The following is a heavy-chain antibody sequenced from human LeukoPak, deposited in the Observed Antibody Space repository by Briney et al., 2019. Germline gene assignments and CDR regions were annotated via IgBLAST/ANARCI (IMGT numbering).Heavy chain of an antibody. V-gene: IGHV3-74*01. J-gene: IGHJ4*02. D-gene: IGHD5-18*01. CDR2: INSDGSST. CDR1: GFTFSSYW. CDR3: ARGKYSYGPFDY. Sequence: GGSLRLSCAASGFTFSSYWMHWVRQAPGKGLVWISRINSDGSSTSNAYSVKGPFTISRDNAKNTLYLQMNSLRAEDTAVYYCARGKYSYGPFDYWGQGTLVTVSS.